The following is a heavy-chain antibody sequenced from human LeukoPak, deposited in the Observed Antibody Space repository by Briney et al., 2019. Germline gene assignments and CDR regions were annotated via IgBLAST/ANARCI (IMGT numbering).Heavy chain of an antibody. CDR3: ARHEDRNWYFDH. D-gene: IGHD1-1*01. CDR2: IYYSGST. CDR1: GGSISSSYYY. V-gene: IGHV4-39*01. J-gene: IGHJ4*02. Sequence: SETRSLTCTVSGGSISSSYYYWGWIRQPPGKGLEWLGTIYYSGSTYYNPSLKSRVTISVDTSKNQFSLKLSSVTAPNTAVYYCARHEDRNWYFDHWGQGTLVTVSP.